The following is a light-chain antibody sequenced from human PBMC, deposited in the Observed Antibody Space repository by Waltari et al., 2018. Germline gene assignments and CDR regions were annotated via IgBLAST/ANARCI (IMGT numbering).Light chain of an antibody. CDR3: QTWGTGIQV. Sequence: LVLTQSPSASASLRASVTPTCSLPGEYSAYAIAWHQQQPLKGPRYLMTVNSAGSHKKGDGISERFSGSSSDVDRYLIISRLQSDDEADYFCQTWGTGIQVFGSGTKLTVL. V-gene: IGLV4-69*01. J-gene: IGLJ3*02. CDR1: GEYSAYA. CDR2: VNSAGSH.